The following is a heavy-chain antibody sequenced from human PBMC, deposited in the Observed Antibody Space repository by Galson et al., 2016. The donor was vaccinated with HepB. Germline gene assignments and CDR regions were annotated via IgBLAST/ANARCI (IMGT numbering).Heavy chain of an antibody. J-gene: IGHJ3*02. V-gene: IGHV3-11*04. CDR3: ARDSSSGYVIDAFDI. Sequence: SLRLSCAASGFIFSDYHINWIRQAPGKGLEWISYISSSSNTIHYADSVKGRFTVSRDYAQNSLYLQMNSLRAEETAVYYCARDSSSGYVIDAFDIWGQGTMVTVSS. CDR2: ISSSSNTI. D-gene: IGHD5-12*01. CDR1: GFIFSDYH.